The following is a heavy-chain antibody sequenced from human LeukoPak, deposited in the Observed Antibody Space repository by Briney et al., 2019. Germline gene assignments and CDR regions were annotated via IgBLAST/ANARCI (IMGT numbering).Heavy chain of an antibody. CDR2: TYYRSKWSN. J-gene: IGHJ4*02. D-gene: IGHD2-2*01. CDR3: ARGDQAFDY. Sequence: SQTLSLTCAISGDSVSSNTAVWNWIRQSPSRGLEWLGRTYYRSKWSNNYAVSVKSRIIINPDTSENQFSLQLNSMTPEDTAVYYCARGDQAFDYWGQGALVTVSS. V-gene: IGHV6-1*01. CDR1: GDSVSSNTAV.